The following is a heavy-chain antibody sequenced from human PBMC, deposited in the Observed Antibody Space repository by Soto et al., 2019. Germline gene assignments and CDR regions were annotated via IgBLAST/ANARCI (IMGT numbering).Heavy chain of an antibody. D-gene: IGHD5-12*01. Sequence: QVQLVQSGAEVKKPGASVRISCQASGYTFSHYHINWVRQAPGHGLEWIGILRLGGQATTDSQKFQSRVTMTSDTSTATVYMELSSLRSDDTAVYYCTRGPFSGYDSYFDYWGQGTLITVSS. CDR2: LRLGGQAT. J-gene: IGHJ4*02. V-gene: IGHV1-46*03. CDR3: TRGPFSGYDSYFDY. CDR1: GYTFSHYH.